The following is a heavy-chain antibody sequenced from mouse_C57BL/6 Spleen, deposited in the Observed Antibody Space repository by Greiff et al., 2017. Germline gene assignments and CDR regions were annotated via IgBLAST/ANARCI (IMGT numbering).Heavy chain of an antibody. Sequence: VQLQQSGPELVKPGASVKISCKASGYTFTDYYMNWVKQSHGKSLEWIGDINPNNGGTSYNQKFKGKATLTVDKSSSTAYMELRSLTSEDSAVYYCARSDDYDGEAMDYWGQGTSVTVSS. J-gene: IGHJ4*01. CDR1: GYTFTDYY. CDR3: ARSDDYDGEAMDY. V-gene: IGHV1-26*01. CDR2: INPNNGGT. D-gene: IGHD2-4*01.